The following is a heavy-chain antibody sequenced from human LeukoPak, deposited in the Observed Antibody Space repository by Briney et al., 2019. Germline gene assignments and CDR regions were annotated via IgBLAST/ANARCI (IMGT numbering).Heavy chain of an antibody. V-gene: IGHV4-59*01. CDR2: IYYSGST. Sequence: PSETLSLTCTVSGGSISSYYWSWLRQPPGKGLEWIGYIYYSGSTNYNPSLKSRVTISVDTSKTQFSLKLSSVTAADTAVYYCARAAAAGITDYWGQGTLVTVSS. CDR1: GGSISSYY. D-gene: IGHD6-13*01. CDR3: ARAAAAGITDY. J-gene: IGHJ4*02.